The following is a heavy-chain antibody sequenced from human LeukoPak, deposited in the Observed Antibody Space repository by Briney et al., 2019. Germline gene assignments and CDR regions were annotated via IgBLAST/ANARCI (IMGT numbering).Heavy chain of an antibody. CDR1: GFTLSRNY. J-gene: IGHJ3*02. CDR3: ARDWGWLQLGDDGFDI. CDR2: IYSDGST. Sequence: PGGSLRLSSAPSGFTLSRNYLSWVPQAPREGLEWGSVIYSDGSTYYADAEKGRFIICRDNSKNTLYLRMNRLRAEDTAVYYCARDWGWLQLGDDGFDIWGQGTMVTVSS. V-gene: IGHV3-66*01. D-gene: IGHD5-24*01.